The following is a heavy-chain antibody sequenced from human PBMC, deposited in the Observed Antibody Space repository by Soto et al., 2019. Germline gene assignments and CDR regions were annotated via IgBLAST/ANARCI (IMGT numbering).Heavy chain of an antibody. J-gene: IGHJ6*02. Sequence: SETLSLTCTVSGTSLNTSYWAWIRLPPGKGPEWIGYVYYAGATNYNPSLESRVTISPDTSRNQFSLKLRSVTAAGTAVYYCARVMGDWGTYYYYYGMDVWGQGTSVTVSS. V-gene: IGHV4-59*01. CDR2: VYYAGAT. CDR1: GTSLNTSY. CDR3: ARVMGDWGTYYYYYGMDV. D-gene: IGHD3-16*01.